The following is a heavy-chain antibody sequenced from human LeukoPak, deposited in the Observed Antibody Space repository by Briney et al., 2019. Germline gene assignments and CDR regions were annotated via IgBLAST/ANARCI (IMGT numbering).Heavy chain of an antibody. Sequence: SETLSHTCTVSGGSISSSSYYWGWIRQPPGKGLEWIGSIYYSGSTYYNPSLKSRVTISVDTSKNQFSLKLSSVTAADTAVYYCARGLSSGIANDYWGQGTLVTVSS. D-gene: IGHD1-26*01. CDR1: GGSISSSSYY. V-gene: IGHV4-39*01. J-gene: IGHJ4*02. CDR3: ARGLSSGIANDY. CDR2: IYYSGST.